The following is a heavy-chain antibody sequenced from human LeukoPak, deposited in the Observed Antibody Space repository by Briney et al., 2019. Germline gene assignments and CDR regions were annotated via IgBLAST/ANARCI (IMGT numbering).Heavy chain of an antibody. CDR2: IYTSGST. CDR3: ARAVAGEGGYFDY. Sequence: PSQTLSLTCTVSGGSISSGSYYWSWIPQPAGKGLEWIGRIYTSGSTNYNPSLKSRVTISVDTSKNQFSLKLSSVTAAGTAVYYCARAVAGEGGYFDYWGQGTLVTVSS. V-gene: IGHV4-61*02. D-gene: IGHD6-19*01. CDR1: GGSISSGSYY. J-gene: IGHJ4*02.